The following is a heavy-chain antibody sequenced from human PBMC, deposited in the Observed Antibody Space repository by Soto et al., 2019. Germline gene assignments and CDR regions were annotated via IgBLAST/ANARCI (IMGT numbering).Heavy chain of an antibody. CDR2: INHSGST. Sequence: QVQLQQWGAGLLKPSETLSLTCAVYGGSFSGYYWSWIRQPPGKGLEWIGEINHSGSTNDNPSLKSRVTISVDTSKNQFSLKLSSVTAADTAVYYCARDPGAGSSWYYFDYWGQGTLVTVSS. V-gene: IGHV4-34*01. D-gene: IGHD6-13*01. J-gene: IGHJ4*02. CDR1: GGSFSGYY. CDR3: ARDPGAGSSWYYFDY.